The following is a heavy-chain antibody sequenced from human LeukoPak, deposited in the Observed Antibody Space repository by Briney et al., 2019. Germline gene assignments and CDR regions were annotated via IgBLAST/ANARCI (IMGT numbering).Heavy chain of an antibody. Sequence: SETLSLTCTVSGGSISSGGYYWSWIRQPPGKGLEWIGYIYHSGSTYYNPSLKSRVTISVDRSKNQFSLKLSSVTAADTAVYYCARVATTDYALDYYYYMDVWGKGTTVTVSS. CDR3: ARVATTDYALDYYYYMDV. CDR2: IYHSGST. V-gene: IGHV4-30-2*01. CDR1: GGSISSGGYY. D-gene: IGHD2-2*01. J-gene: IGHJ6*03.